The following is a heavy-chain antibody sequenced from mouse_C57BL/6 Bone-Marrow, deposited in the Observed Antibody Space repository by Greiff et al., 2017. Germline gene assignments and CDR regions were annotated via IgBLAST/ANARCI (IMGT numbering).Heavy chain of an antibody. J-gene: IGHJ3*01. CDR3: ARFPDYYGSSPFAY. CDR1: GYAFTNYL. Sequence: QVQLQQSGAELVRPGTSVKVSCKASGYAFTNYLIEWVKQRPGQGLEWIGVINPGSGGTNYNEKFKGKATLTADKSSSTAYMQLSSLTSEDSAVYFCARFPDYYGSSPFAYWGQGNLVTVSA. V-gene: IGHV1-54*01. D-gene: IGHD1-1*01. CDR2: INPGSGGT.